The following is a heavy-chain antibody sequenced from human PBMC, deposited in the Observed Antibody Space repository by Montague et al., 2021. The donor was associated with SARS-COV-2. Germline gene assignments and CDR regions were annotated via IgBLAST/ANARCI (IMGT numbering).Heavy chain of an antibody. V-gene: IGHV4-39*07. J-gene: IGHJ6*02. CDR2: IYYTGST. CDR3: ARDTRIAMLVVVTRYGLDV. Sequence: SETLPLTCTVSGGSISSSSYYWGWIRQPPGKELEWIGSIYYTGSTYYNPPLKSRVTISVDTSKNQFSLKLSSVTAADTAVYYCARDTRIAMLVVVTRYGLDVWGQGTTVTVSS. D-gene: IGHD3-22*01. CDR1: GGSISSSSYY.